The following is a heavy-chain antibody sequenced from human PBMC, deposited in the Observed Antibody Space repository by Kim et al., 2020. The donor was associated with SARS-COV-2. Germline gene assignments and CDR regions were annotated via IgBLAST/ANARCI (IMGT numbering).Heavy chain of an antibody. Sequence: SETLSLTCAVYGGSFSGYYWSWIRQPPGKGLEWIGEINHSGSTNYNPSLKSRVTISVDTSKNQFSLKLSSVTAADTAVYYCAREPIVLMVYVDWGHGTLVTVSS. J-gene: IGHJ4*01. D-gene: IGHD2-8*01. V-gene: IGHV4-34*01. CDR3: AREPIVLMVYVD. CDR1: GGSFSGYY. CDR2: INHSGST.